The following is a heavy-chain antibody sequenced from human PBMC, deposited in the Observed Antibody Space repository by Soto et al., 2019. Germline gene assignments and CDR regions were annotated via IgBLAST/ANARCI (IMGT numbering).Heavy chain of an antibody. CDR3: ASHYDMWSGYLSPVAY. CDR1: GYTFSDDY. J-gene: IGHJ4*02. V-gene: IGHV3-11*01. CDR2: IDTSGTKI. Sequence: QVQLVESGGDLVKPGGSPRLSCAASGYTFSDDYMSWIRQAPGKGLEWISYIDTSGTKIYYADSVKGRFTITRDNAKNSLYLEMNSLRAEDTGVYYCASHYDMWSGYLSPVAYWGQGTLVTVSS. D-gene: IGHD3-3*01.